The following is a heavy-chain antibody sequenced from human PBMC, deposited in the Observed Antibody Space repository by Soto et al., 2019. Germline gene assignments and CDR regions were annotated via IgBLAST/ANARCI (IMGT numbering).Heavy chain of an antibody. Sequence: GGSLRFSCAASGFTFSSYGMHWVRQAPGKGLEWVAVIWYDGSNKYYADSVKGRFTIPRDNSKNTLYLQMNSLRAEDTAVYYCARDRVSPYSSSLAGHYYYGMDVWGQGTTVTVSS. D-gene: IGHD6-6*01. V-gene: IGHV3-33*01. CDR3: ARDRVSPYSSSLAGHYYYGMDV. CDR1: GFTFSSYG. J-gene: IGHJ6*02. CDR2: IWYDGSNK.